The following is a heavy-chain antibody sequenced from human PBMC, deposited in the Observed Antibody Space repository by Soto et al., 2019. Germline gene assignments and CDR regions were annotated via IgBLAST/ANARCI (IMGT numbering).Heavy chain of an antibody. CDR1: GGSISSSSYY. CDR3: ARHNGFGIAAAGKGVGSDY. J-gene: IGHJ4*02. CDR2: IYYSGST. D-gene: IGHD6-13*01. Sequence: QLQLQESGPGLVKPSETLSLTCTVSGGSISSSSYYWGWIRQPPGKGLEWIGSIYYSGSTYYNPSLKSRVTISVDTSKNQFSLKLSSVTAADTAVYYCARHNGFGIAAAGKGVGSDYWGQGTLVTVSS. V-gene: IGHV4-39*01.